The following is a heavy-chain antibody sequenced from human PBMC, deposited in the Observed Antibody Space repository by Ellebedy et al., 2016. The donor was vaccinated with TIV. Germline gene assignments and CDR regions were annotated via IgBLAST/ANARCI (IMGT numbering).Heavy chain of an antibody. CDR3: ARDRGYDVFEF. V-gene: IGHV1-18*01. J-gene: IGHJ4*02. D-gene: IGHD5-12*01. CDR1: GYTFNSYD. Sequence: AASVMVSCKTSGYTFNSYDPSWVRQAPGQGLEWMGWINGNNLNTKYAQRFQDRVTLTTDTSTNTAYMELGSLRPDDADMYYCARDRGYDVFEFWGQGTPVTVSS. CDR2: INGNNLNT.